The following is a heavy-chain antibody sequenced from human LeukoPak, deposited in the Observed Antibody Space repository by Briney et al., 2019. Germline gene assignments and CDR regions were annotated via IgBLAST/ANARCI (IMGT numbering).Heavy chain of an antibody. CDR1: GYTFTSYD. J-gene: IGHJ4*02. CDR3: ARGSYDILTGYYPPDY. CDR2: MNPNSGNT. V-gene: IGHV1-8*01. D-gene: IGHD3-9*01. Sequence: ASVKVSCKASGYTFTSYDINWVRQATGQGLEWMGWMNPNSGNTGYVQKFQGRVTMTRNTSISTAYMELSSLRSEDTAVYHCARGSYDILTGYYPPDYWGQGTLVTVSS.